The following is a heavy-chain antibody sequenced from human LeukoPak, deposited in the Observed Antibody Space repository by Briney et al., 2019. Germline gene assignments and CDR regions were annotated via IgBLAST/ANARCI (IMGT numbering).Heavy chain of an antibody. Sequence: GASVKVSCKASGGTFSSYAISWVRQAPGQGLEWMGRIILILGIANYAQKFQGRVTITADKSTSTAYMELSSLRSEDTAVYYCARGELPPPGPWGQGTLVTVSS. V-gene: IGHV1-69*04. D-gene: IGHD1-7*01. CDR2: IILILGIA. J-gene: IGHJ5*02. CDR1: GGTFSSYA. CDR3: ARGELPPPGP.